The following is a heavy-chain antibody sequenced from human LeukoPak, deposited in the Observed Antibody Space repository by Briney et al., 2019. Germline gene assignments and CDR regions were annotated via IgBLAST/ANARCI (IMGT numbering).Heavy chain of an antibody. CDR1: GFILRAYW. V-gene: IGHV3-7*01. CDR2: INEDGSEE. D-gene: IGHD3-10*01. J-gene: IGHJ4*02. Sequence: GGSLRLSCVGSGFILRAYWMAWVRQAPGKGPEWVANINEDGSEERYVDSVRGRFTISRDNSKNTLYLQMNSLRAEDTAVYYCAKALGSGSYVPFDYWGQGTLVTVSS. CDR3: AKALGSGSYVPFDY.